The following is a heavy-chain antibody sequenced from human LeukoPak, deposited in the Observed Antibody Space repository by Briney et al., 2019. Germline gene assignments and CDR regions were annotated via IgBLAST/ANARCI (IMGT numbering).Heavy chain of an antibody. V-gene: IGHV3-23*01. Sequence: GGSLRLSCAPSGFTFSSYAMSWVRQPPGKGLEWVSAISGSGGSTYYADSVKGRFTISRDNSKNTLYLQMNSLRAEDTAVYYCAKGEQWLVDGYFDYWGQGTLVTVSS. CDR3: AKGEQWLVDGYFDY. D-gene: IGHD6-19*01. CDR1: GFTFSSYA. CDR2: ISGSGGST. J-gene: IGHJ4*02.